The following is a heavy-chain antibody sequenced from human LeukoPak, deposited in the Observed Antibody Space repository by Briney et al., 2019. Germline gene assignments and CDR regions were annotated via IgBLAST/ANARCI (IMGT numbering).Heavy chain of an antibody. D-gene: IGHD2-15*01. V-gene: IGHV1-46*01. Sequence: ASVKVSCKASGYTFTSYYMHWVRQAPGQGLEWMGIINPSGGSTSYAQKFQGRVTMTRDTSTSTVYMELSSLRSEDTAVYYCAREEPQCSGGSCYPFDYWGQGTLVTVSS. J-gene: IGHJ4*02. CDR1: GYTFTSYY. CDR3: AREEPQCSGGSCYPFDY. CDR2: INPSGGST.